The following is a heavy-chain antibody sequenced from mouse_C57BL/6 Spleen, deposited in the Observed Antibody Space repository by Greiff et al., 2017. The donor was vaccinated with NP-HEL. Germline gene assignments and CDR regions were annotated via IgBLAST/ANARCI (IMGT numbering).Heavy chain of an antibody. D-gene: IGHD2-12*01. V-gene: IGHV1-26*01. CDR3: ARDSYYVNYALDY. CDR1: GYTFTDYY. CDR2: INPNNGGT. Sequence: EVKLQQSGPELVKPGASVKISCKASGYTFTDYYMHWVKQSPGQSLEWIGDINPNNGGTSYNQKFKGKATLTVAMSSSTAYMELRSLTSEDSAVYYCARDSYYVNYALDYWGQGTSVTVSS. J-gene: IGHJ4*01.